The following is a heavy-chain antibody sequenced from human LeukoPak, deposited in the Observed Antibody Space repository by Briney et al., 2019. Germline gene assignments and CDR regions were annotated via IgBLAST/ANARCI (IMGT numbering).Heavy chain of an antibody. Sequence: GGSLRLSCGASGFTFSNYAMSWVRQAPGKGLEWVSTISGSGSSTYYADSVKGRFTISRDNAQNSLYLQMNGLRVEDTAVYYCTRRLDDWGQGTLVTVSS. CDR3: TRRLDD. J-gene: IGHJ4*02. CDR2: ISGSGSST. V-gene: IGHV3-23*01. D-gene: IGHD3-16*01. CDR1: GFTFSNYA.